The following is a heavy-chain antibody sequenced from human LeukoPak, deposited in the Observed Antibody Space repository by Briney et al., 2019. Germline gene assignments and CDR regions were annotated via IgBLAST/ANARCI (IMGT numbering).Heavy chain of an antibody. Sequence: ASVKVSCKASGYTFTGYYMHWVRQAPGQGLEWMGWINPNSGGTDYAQKFQGRVTMTRDTSISTAYMELSSLRSDDTAVYYCARDRPVSRLRTNFDYWGQGALVTVSS. J-gene: IGHJ4*02. CDR2: INPNSGGT. CDR3: ARDRPVSRLRTNFDY. CDR1: GYTFTGYY. V-gene: IGHV1-2*02. D-gene: IGHD4/OR15-4a*01.